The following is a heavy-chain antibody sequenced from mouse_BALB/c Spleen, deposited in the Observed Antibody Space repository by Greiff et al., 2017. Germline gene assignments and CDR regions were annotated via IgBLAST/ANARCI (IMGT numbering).Heavy chain of an antibody. J-gene: IGHJ4*01. D-gene: IGHD3-1*01. CDR2: SRNKANDYTT. V-gene: IGHV7-1*02. Sequence: EVKLVESGGGLVQPGGSLRLSCATSGFTFSDFYMEWVRQPPGKRLEWIAASRNKANDYTTEYSVSGKGRFIVSRDTSQSILYLQMNALEAEDTSFYDCARYSGAMDYWGQGTSVTVSS. CDR3: ARYSGAMDY. CDR1: GFTFSDFY.